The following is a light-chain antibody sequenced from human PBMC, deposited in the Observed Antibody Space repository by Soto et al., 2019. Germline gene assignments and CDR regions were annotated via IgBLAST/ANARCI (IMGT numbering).Light chain of an antibody. CDR2: DVT. CDR1: SSDVGRYNY. J-gene: IGLJ3*02. V-gene: IGLV2-14*01. CDR3: SSYTSDITQV. Sequence: QSALTQPASVSGSPGQSITISCTGTSSDVGRYNYVSWYRQHPGTAPKLIISDVTSRPSGISDRFSGSKSGNTASLTISGLQAEDEAYYYCSSYTSDITQVFGGGTKLTVL.